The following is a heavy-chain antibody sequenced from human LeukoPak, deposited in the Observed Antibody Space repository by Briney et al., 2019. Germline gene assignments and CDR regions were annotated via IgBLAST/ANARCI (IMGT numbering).Heavy chain of an antibody. D-gene: IGHD6-13*01. J-gene: IGHJ4*02. CDR2: IYASGST. Sequence: PSETLSLTCTVSGGSISSGSYYWSWIRQPAGKGLEWIGRIYASGSTNYNPSLKSRLTISVDTSKNQFSLRLSSVTAADTAVYYCARGYSSSWARSYYFDHWGQGTLVTVSS. V-gene: IGHV4-61*02. CDR3: ARGYSSSWARSYYFDH. CDR1: GGSISSGSYY.